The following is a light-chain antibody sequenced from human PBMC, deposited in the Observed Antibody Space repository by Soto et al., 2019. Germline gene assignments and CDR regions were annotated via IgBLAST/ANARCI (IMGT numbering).Light chain of an antibody. J-gene: IGKJ1*01. V-gene: IGKV3-20*01. Sequence: EIVLTQSPGTLSLSPGERATLSCRASQSVSSGFLAWYQQKPGQAPRLLLYGASSRATGIPDRFSGSGSETDFTLTISRLEPEDFAVYYCQQYGNSPRTFGQGTKVEI. CDR2: GAS. CDR3: QQYGNSPRT. CDR1: QSVSSGF.